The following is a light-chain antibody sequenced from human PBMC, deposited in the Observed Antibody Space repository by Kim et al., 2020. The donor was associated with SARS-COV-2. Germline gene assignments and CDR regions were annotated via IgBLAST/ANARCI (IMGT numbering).Light chain of an antibody. J-gene: IGKJ2*01. CDR1: QSNSMW. CDR2: KAS. Sequence: STLSASVGDRVIITCRASQSNSMWLAWYQQKPGKAPKFLISKASSLESEVPSRFSGSGSGTEFTLTISSVQPDDFATYYCQQYDNYFGQGTKLEIK. V-gene: IGKV1-5*03. CDR3: QQYDNY.